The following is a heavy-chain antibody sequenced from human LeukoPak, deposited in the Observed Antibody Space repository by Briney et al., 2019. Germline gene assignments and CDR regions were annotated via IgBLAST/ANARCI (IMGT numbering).Heavy chain of an antibody. CDR1: GFTFTIFG. Sequence: GGSLRLSCAASGFTFTIFGLNWVRQAPGKVPEWVSYIDARSGITYYADSVQGRFTISRDNAQESVFLRMNSLRADDTAVYYCARTYDFGRGPPGDAFDNWGPGTLVTVSS. D-gene: IGHD3-3*01. CDR2: IDARSGIT. V-gene: IGHV3-48*01. CDR3: ARTYDFGRGPPGDAFDN. J-gene: IGHJ3*02.